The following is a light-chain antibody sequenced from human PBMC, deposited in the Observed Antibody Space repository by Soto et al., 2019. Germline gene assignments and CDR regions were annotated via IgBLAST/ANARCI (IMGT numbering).Light chain of an antibody. Sequence: EIVLTHSPGTLSLSPGERATLSCRASQSISSSYLAWYQQKPGQAPWLLIYAASSRATGIPDRFSGSGSGTDFTLTISRLEPEDFAVYYCQQYGSSSYTFGQGTQLEIK. J-gene: IGKJ2*01. CDR3: QQYGSSSYT. CDR2: AAS. CDR1: QSISSSY. V-gene: IGKV3-20*01.